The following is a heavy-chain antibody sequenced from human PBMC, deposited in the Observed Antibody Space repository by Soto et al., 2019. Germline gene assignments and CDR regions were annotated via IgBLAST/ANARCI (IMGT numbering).Heavy chain of an antibody. V-gene: IGHV3-23*01. CDR2: ISKTGVST. D-gene: IGHD4-17*01. CDR3: AHPRGYGVFDAVDI. CDR1: GFTFSTYA. Sequence: GGSLRLSCAASGFTFSTYAMNWVRQAPGKGLEWVSAISKTGVSTYYAESVRGRFTISRDNSINTLYLQMSGLRTEDTAVYYCAHPRGYGVFDAVDIWGQGTMVTVSS. J-gene: IGHJ3*02.